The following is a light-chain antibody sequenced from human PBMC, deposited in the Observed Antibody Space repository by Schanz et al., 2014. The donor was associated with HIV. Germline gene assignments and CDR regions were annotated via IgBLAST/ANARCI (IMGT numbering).Light chain of an antibody. CDR2: NTY. CDR1: SSNIGSDE. CDR3: ATWDDSLNGVV. J-gene: IGLJ2*01. V-gene: IGLV1-44*01. Sequence: QSVLTQPPSASGTPGQRVTISCSGSSSNIGSDEVNRYQHLPGTAPKLLIYNTYHRPSGVPDRFFGSKSGTSASLAISGLRSDDEAHYYCATWDDSLNGVVFGGGTKLTVL.